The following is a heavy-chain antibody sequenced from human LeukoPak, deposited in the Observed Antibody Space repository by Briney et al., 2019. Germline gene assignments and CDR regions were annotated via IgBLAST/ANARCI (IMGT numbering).Heavy chain of an antibody. D-gene: IGHD6-19*01. CDR1: GFTVSSNY. CDR2: IYSGGST. J-gene: IGHJ6*02. CDR3: ARDRPIAVAGYYNYYGMDV. V-gene: IGHV3-66*02. Sequence: AGGSLRLSCAASGFTVSSNYMSWVRQAPGKGLEWVSVIYSGGSTYYADSVKGRFTISRDNSKNTLYLQMNSLRAGDTAVYYCARDRPIAVAGYYNYYGMDVWGQGTTVTVSS.